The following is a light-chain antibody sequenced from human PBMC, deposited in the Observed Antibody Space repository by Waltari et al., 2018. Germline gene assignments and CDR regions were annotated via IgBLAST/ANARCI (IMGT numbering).Light chain of an antibody. Sequence: EIVMTQPPATLSVSPGARAPLSCRASQSVSSNLAWYQQHPGQAPRLLIYAASTRATAVPARFSGSGSGTDVTLTISSLQSEDFAVFYCQQYNGWPRTFGQGTKVEI. J-gene: IGKJ1*01. CDR1: QSVSSN. V-gene: IGKV3-15*01. CDR3: QQYNGWPRT. CDR2: AAS.